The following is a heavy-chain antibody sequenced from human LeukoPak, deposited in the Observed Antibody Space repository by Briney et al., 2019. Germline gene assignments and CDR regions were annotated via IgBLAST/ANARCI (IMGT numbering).Heavy chain of an antibody. D-gene: IGHD2-8*02. CDR2: ISYDGNNK. V-gene: IGHV3-30*18. J-gene: IGHJ4*02. CDR3: AKDLVDRGNHLYYFDY. Sequence: GGSLRLSCAASGFTLSSYAMHWVRQAPGKGLEWVAVISYDGNNKYYADSVKGRFTISRGNSKNTLYLQMNSLRGEDTAVYYCAKDLVDRGNHLYYFDYWGQGTLVTVSS. CDR1: GFTLSSYA.